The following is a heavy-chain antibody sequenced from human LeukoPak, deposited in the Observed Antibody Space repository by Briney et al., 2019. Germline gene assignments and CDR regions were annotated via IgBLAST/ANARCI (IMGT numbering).Heavy chain of an antibody. Sequence: ASVKVSCKASGYTFTDYYLNWVRQAPGQGLEWMGWIYRKSGGNDFAKKFEGRVNMTRDTSINTDYMELSRLRSDDTAGDYCARPARDSSSKGWFDPWGQGTLVTVSS. CDR2: IYRKSGGN. CDR1: GYTFTDYY. J-gene: IGHJ5*02. CDR3: ARPARDSSSKGWFDP. D-gene: IGHD6-6*01. V-gene: IGHV1-2*02.